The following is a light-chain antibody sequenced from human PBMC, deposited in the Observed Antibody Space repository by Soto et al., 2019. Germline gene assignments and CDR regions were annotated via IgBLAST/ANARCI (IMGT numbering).Light chain of an antibody. J-gene: IGKJ3*01. V-gene: IGKV1-39*01. Sequence: DIQMTQSPSSLSASVGDNVTMSCRASQNILTYLNWYQQSPGRAPKLLIFGASILQDGVPSRFSGIGSGTEFTLTITSLRPEDFATYFCQQTYRSPFTFGPGTKVDVK. CDR2: GAS. CDR3: QQTYRSPFT. CDR1: QNILTY.